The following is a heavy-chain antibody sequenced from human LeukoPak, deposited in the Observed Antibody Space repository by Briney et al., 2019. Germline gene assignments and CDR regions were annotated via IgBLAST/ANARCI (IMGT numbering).Heavy chain of an antibody. D-gene: IGHD6-6*01. CDR3: ARVGSSSSLGFDY. J-gene: IGHJ4*02. V-gene: IGHV3-33*01. CDR2: IWYDGSNK. CDR1: GFTFRSYG. Sequence: QSGGSLRLSCAASGFTFRSYGMHWVRQAPGKGLEWVAVIWYDGSNKYCADSVKGRFTISRDNSKNTLYLEMSSLRAVDTAVYYCARVGSSSSLGFDYWGQGTLVTVSS.